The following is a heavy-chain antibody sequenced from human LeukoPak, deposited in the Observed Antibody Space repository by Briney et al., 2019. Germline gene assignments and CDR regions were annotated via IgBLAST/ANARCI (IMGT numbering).Heavy chain of an antibody. CDR3: ARDPYSGGYGAYYYYYMDV. V-gene: IGHV3-11*04. Sequence: GGSLRLSCAASGFTFSDYYMNWIRQAPGKGLEWISYITSSGDIIYYADSVRGRFTISRDNAENSLYLQMNSLRDEDTAVYYCARDPYSGGYGAYYYYYMDVWGKGTTVTVSS. CDR2: ITSSGDII. D-gene: IGHD6-19*01. J-gene: IGHJ6*03. CDR1: GFTFSDYY.